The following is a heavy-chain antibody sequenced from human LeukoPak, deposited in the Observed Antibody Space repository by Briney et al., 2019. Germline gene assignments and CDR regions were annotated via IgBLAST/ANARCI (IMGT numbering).Heavy chain of an antibody. CDR3: ARSSSGNFYFES. CDR2: IYTSGKT. V-gene: IGHV4-61*02. CDR1: GDSISSGRYY. J-gene: IGHJ4*02. D-gene: IGHD1-26*01. Sequence: PSETLSLTCSVSGDSISSGRYYWSWVRQPAGKELEWIGRIYTSGKTDFNPYTPSLKSRVIMSLDTSKNQVSLILTSVTAADTAMYYCARSSSGNFYFESWGQGTLVTVSS.